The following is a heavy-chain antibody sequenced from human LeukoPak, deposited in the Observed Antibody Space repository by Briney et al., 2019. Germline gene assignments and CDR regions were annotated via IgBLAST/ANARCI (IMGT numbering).Heavy chain of an antibody. CDR3: VSFYETY. D-gene: IGHD2-2*01. J-gene: IGHJ4*02. CDR2: INGDGSWT. V-gene: IGHV3-74*01. CDR1: GNYW. Sequence: GGSLRLSCAASGNYWMHWVRHAPGKGLVWVSHINGDGSWTSYADSVKGRFTISKDNAKNTVYLQMNNLRAEDTAVYYCVSFYETYWGRGTLVTVSS.